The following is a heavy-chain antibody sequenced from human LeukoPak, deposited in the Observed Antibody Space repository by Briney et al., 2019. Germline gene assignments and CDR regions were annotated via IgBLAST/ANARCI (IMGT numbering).Heavy chain of an antibody. CDR2: INPSGGST. CDR1: GYTFTSYY. Sequence: ASVKVSCKASGYTFTSYYMHWVRQAPGQGLEWMGIINPSGGSTSYAQKFQGRVTMTRDTSTSTVYMELSSLRSEGTAVYYCARDRTPYYDFWSGYYFRPDAFDIWGQGTMVTVSS. J-gene: IGHJ3*02. D-gene: IGHD3-3*01. CDR3: ARDRTPYYDFWSGYYFRPDAFDI. V-gene: IGHV1-46*01.